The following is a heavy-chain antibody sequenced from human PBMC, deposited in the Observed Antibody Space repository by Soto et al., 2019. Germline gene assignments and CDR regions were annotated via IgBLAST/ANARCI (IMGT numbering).Heavy chain of an antibody. J-gene: IGHJ5*02. Sequence: QVQLVQSGAEVKKPGASVKVSCKASGYTFTSYDINWLRQATGQGLEWMAWMNPNSGNTGYAQKFQGRVTMTRNTSISTAYMELSSLRSEDTAVYYCARGPCWYCISTTSYEPKPWGQGTLVTVSS. D-gene: IGHD2-2*01. V-gene: IGHV1-8*01. CDR3: ARGPCWYCISTTSYEPKP. CDR2: MNPNSGNT. CDR1: GYTFTSYD.